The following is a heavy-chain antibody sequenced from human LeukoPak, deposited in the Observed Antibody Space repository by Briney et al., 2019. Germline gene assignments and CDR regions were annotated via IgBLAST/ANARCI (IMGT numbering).Heavy chain of an antibody. CDR1: GFTFSSYW. V-gene: IGHV3-7*01. CDR2: IKQDGSEK. CDR3: ARDCVENHPYYYYYYMDV. J-gene: IGHJ6*03. D-gene: IGHD1-14*01. Sequence: GGSLRLSCAASGFTFSSYWMSWARQAPGKGLEWVANIKQDGSEKYYVDSVKGRFTISRDNAKNSLYLQMNSLRAEDTAVYYCARDCVENHPYYYYYYMDVWGKGTTVTVSS.